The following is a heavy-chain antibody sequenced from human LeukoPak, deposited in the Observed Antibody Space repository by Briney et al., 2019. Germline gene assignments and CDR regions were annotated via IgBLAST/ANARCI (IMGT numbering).Heavy chain of an antibody. V-gene: IGHV3-23*01. CDR3: ASSLYYGSGSYYYYYYMDV. Sequence: GGSLRLSCAASGFTFSSYGMSWVRQAPGKGLEWVSAISGSGGSTYYADSVKGRFTISRDNSKNTLYLQMNSLRAEDTAVYYCASSLYYGSGSYYYYYYMDVWGKGTTVTISS. CDR2: ISGSGGST. CDR1: GFTFSSYG. D-gene: IGHD3-10*01. J-gene: IGHJ6*03.